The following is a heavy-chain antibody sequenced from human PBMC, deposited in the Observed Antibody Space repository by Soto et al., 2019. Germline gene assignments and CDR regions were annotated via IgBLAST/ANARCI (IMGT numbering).Heavy chain of an antibody. D-gene: IGHD6-13*01. CDR1: GFTFSSYS. Sequence: GGSLRLSCAASGFTFSSYSMNWVRQAPGKGLEWVSSISSSSSYIYYADSVKGRFTISRDNAKNSLYLQMNSLRAEDTAVYYCARDRIAAEAIYYYYGMDVWGQGTTVTVSS. V-gene: IGHV3-21*01. J-gene: IGHJ6*02. CDR2: ISSSSSYI. CDR3: ARDRIAAEAIYYYYGMDV.